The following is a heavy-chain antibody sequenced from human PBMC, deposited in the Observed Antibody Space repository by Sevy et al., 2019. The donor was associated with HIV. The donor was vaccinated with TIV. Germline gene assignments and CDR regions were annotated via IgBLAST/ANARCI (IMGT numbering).Heavy chain of an antibody. CDR2: IWYDGSNK. V-gene: IGHV3-33*01. CDR3: AREGAAAGIGY. D-gene: IGHD6-13*01. CDR1: GFTFSSYG. J-gene: IGHJ4*02. Sequence: GGSLRLSCAASGFTFSSYGMHWVRQAPGKGLEWVAVIWYDGSNKYYADSVKGRFTISRDNSKNTLYLQMNSLRAEDTAGYYCAREGAAAGIGYWGQGTLVTVSS.